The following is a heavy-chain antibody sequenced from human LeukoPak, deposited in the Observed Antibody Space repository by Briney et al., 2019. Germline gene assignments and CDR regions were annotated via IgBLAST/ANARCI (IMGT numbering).Heavy chain of an antibody. CDR3: ERSGPMYYNFWSGYCKFDY. CDR2: TYYMSKWYN. Sequence: SQTLSLTCAISGDSVSSNSAAWNWIRQSPSRGLEWLGRTYYMSKWYNDYAVSVKSRITIHPDTSKNQFSLQLNCVPPEDTAVYYCERSGPMYYNFWSGYCKFDYWGQGTVVTVSS. V-gene: IGHV6-1*01. D-gene: IGHD3-3*01. J-gene: IGHJ4*02. CDR1: GDSVSSNSAA.